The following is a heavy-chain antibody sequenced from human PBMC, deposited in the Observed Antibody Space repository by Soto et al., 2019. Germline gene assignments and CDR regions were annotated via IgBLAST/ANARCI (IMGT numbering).Heavy chain of an antibody. CDR1: GGSISSTSYY. D-gene: IGHD3-16*01. CDR2: IYYSGST. CDR3: ARQAKETFYYYFGMDV. J-gene: IGHJ6*02. Sequence: QLQLQESGPGLVKPSETLSLTCTVSGGSISSTSYYWAWIRQPPGKGLEWIGSIYYSGSTYYCPSPKRRVSISVDKSKNHFSLKLSSGTAADTAMYYCARQAKETFYYYFGMDVWGQGTTVTVSS. V-gene: IGHV4-39*01.